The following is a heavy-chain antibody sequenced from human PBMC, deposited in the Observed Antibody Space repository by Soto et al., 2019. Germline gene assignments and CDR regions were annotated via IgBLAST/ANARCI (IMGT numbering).Heavy chain of an antibody. Sequence: SPTLSLTCAISGDSVSSNSAAWNWIRQSPSRGLEWLGRTYYRSKWYNDYAVSVKSRITINPDTSKNQFSLQLNSVTPEDTAVYYCAREGYCSGGSCYSGYYYYYYMDVWGKGTTVTVSS. V-gene: IGHV6-1*01. CDR3: AREGYCSGGSCYSGYYYYYYMDV. CDR2: TYYRSKWYN. CDR1: GDSVSSNSAA. D-gene: IGHD2-15*01. J-gene: IGHJ6*03.